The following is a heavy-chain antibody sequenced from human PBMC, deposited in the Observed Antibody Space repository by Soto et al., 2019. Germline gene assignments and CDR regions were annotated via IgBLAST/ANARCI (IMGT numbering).Heavy chain of an antibody. J-gene: IGHJ3*02. CDR1: GYTFAGYY. CDR3: ARGDSSGYYFDGAFDI. Sequence: ASVKVSCKASGYTFAGYYMHWVRQAPGQGLEWMGWINPNSGGTNYAQKFQGRVTMTRDTSISTAYMELSRLRSDDTAVYYCARGDSSGYYFDGAFDIWGQGTMVTVSS. CDR2: INPNSGGT. V-gene: IGHV1-2*02. D-gene: IGHD3-22*01.